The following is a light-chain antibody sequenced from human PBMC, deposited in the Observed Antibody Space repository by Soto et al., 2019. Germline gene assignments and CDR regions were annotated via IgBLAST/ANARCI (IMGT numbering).Light chain of an antibody. J-gene: IGKJ2*01. CDR3: QQDNSYWT. CDR1: QSISSW. CDR2: KAS. Sequence: DIQMTQSPSTLSASVGDRVTITCRASQSISSWLAWYQQKPGKAPKLLIYKASSLESWVPSRFSGSGSGTEFALTISILQPDEFATYYCQQDNSYWTFGQGTKVEIK. V-gene: IGKV1-5*03.